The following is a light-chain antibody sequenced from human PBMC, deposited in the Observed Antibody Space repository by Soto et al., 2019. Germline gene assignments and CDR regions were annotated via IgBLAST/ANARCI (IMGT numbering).Light chain of an antibody. CDR2: SSP. Sequence: DIEMTQSPASLSASVGDRVTISCRTSQTINNNLNWYQQRPGKAPKLLIYSSPSLMSVVPSRFSHNRSEPQFTLTISSLQPKHFATYLCQQTYITQITFG. CDR3: QQTYITQIT. CDR1: QTINNN. J-gene: IGKJ3*01. V-gene: IGKV1-39*01.